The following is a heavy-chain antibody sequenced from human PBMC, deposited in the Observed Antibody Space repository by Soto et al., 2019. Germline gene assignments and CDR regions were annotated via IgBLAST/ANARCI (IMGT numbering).Heavy chain of an antibody. CDR1: GFTFSTYA. V-gene: IGHV3-23*01. Sequence: GGSLRLSCAASGFTFSTYAMSWVRQAPGKGLEWVSAISGSGDTSYYADSVKGRFTISRDNSKNTLYLYLQMSSLRAEDTAVYYCTKEIGGWLRLIDSRGQGTQVTVSS. J-gene: IGHJ4*02. CDR2: ISGSGDTS. D-gene: IGHD6-19*01. CDR3: TKEIGGWLRLIDS.